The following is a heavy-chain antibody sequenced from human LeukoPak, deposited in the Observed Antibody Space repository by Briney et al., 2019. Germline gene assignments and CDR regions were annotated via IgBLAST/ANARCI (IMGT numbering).Heavy chain of an antibody. D-gene: IGHD7-27*01. Sequence: GGSLTLSCAASGFTFTTYWMSWVRQAPGKGRGWVASIREDGSDYVASMKGRFAISRDNAKNSLYLELNSLRPEDTAVYYSARDVNWGHFNYWGQGTLVTVSS. V-gene: IGHV3-7*01. CDR3: ARDVNWGHFNY. J-gene: IGHJ4*02. CDR2: IREDGS. CDR1: GFTFTTYW.